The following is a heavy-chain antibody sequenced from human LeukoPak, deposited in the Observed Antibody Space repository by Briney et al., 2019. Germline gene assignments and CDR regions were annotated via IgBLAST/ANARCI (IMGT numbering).Heavy chain of an antibody. Sequence: GGSLRLSCAASGFTFSSYGMHWVRQAPGKGLEWVAFIRYDGSNKYYADSVKGRFTISRDNSKNTLYLQMNSLRAEDTAVYYCAKDLRHPHYYGSGSLSNPAYWGQGTLVTVSS. V-gene: IGHV3-30*02. CDR2: IRYDGSNK. CDR1: GFTFSSYG. CDR3: AKDLRHPHYYGSGSLSNPAY. D-gene: IGHD3-10*01. J-gene: IGHJ4*02.